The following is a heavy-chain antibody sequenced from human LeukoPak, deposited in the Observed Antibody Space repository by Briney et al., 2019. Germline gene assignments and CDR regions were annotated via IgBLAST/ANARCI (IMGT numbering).Heavy chain of an antibody. Sequence: ASVKVSCKASGYTFTGYYMHWVRQAPGQGLEWMGWINPDSGGTNYAQKFQGRVTMTRDTSISTAYMELSRLRSDDTAVYYCARDPGSVEPWFDPWGQGTLVTVSS. D-gene: IGHD2-15*01. CDR2: INPDSGGT. CDR1: GYTFTGYY. J-gene: IGHJ5*02. CDR3: ARDPGSVEPWFDP. V-gene: IGHV1-2*02.